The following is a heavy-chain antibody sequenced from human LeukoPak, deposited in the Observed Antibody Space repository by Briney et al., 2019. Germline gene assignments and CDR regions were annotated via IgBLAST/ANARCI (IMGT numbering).Heavy chain of an antibody. CDR2: IYYSGST. J-gene: IGHJ4*02. Sequence: SETLSLTRTVSGGSISSSSYYWGWIRQPPGRGLEWIGSIYYSGSTYYNPSLKSRVTISVDTSKNQFSLKLSSVTAADTAVYYCARHFNDYGDYLYFDYWGQGTLVTVSS. CDR1: GGSISSSSYY. D-gene: IGHD4-17*01. V-gene: IGHV4-39*07. CDR3: ARHFNDYGDYLYFDY.